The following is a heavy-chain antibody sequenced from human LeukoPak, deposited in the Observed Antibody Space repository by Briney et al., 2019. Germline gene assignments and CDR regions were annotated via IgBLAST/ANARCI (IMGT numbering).Heavy chain of an antibody. CDR1: GFTFDDYA. D-gene: IGHD6-19*01. J-gene: IGHJ6*02. CDR3: ARGSSGWSTYGMDV. V-gene: IGHV3-43*02. CDR2: ISGDGGSS. Sequence: PGGSLRLSCAASGFTFDDYAMHWVRQAPGKGLEWVSLISGDGGSSYYPDSVKGRFTISRDNSKNSLYLQMNSLRTEDTALYYCARGSSGWSTYGMDVWGQGTTVTVSS.